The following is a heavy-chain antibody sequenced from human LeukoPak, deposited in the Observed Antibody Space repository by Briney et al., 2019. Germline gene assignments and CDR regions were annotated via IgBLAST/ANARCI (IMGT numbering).Heavy chain of an antibody. D-gene: IGHD3-9*01. CDR1: GGSIISYY. CDR3: VRLPTGYPNWFDP. Sequence: PSETLSLTCTVSGGSIISYYWSWIRQPPGKGLEWIGYIYYSGTTYYNPSLKSRVTISLDTSKNQFSLRLSSVTAADTAFCYCVRLPTGYPNWFDPWGQGTLVTVSS. V-gene: IGHV4-59*08. CDR2: IYYSGTT. J-gene: IGHJ5*02.